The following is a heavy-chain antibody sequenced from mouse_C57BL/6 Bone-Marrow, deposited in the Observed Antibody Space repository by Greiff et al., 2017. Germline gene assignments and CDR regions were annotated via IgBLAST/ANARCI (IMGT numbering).Heavy chain of an antibody. J-gene: IGHJ4*01. V-gene: IGHV7-3*01. CDR1: GFTFTDYY. CDR2: IRNKANGYTT. CDR3: ARYKGGYYARDY. Sequence: VQVVESGGGLVQPGGSLSLSCAASGFTFTDYYMSWVRQPPGKALEWLGFIRNKANGYTTEYSASVKGRFTISRDNSQSILYLQMNALRAEDSATYYCARYKGGYYARDYWGQGTSVTVSS.